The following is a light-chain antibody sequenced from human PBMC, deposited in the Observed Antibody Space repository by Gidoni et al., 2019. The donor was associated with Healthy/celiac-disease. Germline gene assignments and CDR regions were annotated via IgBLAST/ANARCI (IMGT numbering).Light chain of an antibody. CDR3: QQRSNWPHFT. CDR1: QSVSSY. V-gene: IGKV3-11*01. J-gene: IGKJ3*01. Sequence: IVLTQSPATLSLSPGERATLSCRASQSVSSYLAWYQQKPGQAPRPLIYDASNRATGIPARVSGSGSGTDCTLTSSSLETEDLAVDYCQQRSNWPHFTFXPXTKVDIK. CDR2: DAS.